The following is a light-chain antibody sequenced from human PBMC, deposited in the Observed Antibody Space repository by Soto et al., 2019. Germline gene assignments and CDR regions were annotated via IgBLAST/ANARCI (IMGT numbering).Light chain of an antibody. CDR3: RSYTSSRTVV. CDR1: SSDVGGYNY. CDR2: DVI. V-gene: IGLV2-14*01. J-gene: IGLJ2*01. Sequence: QSVLTQPASVSGSPGQSITISCTGTSSDVGGYNYVSWFQQRPGTAPKLMIYDVISRPSGVSNRFSGSKSGNTASLTISGLQAEDEADYYCRSYTSSRTVVFGGGTKLTVL.